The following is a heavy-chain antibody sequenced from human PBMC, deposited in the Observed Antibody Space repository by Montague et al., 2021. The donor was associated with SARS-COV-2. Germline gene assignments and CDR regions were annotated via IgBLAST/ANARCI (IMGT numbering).Heavy chain of an antibody. CDR1: GGSTASHY. D-gene: IGHD6-19*01. J-gene: IGHJ3*01. CDR3: ARGWAFDP. CDR2: VYYNGDT. Sequence: SETLSLTCTVSGGSTASHYWNWIRLSPGPRPEWICYVYYNGDTKYNPSLQTRVTISIDTAENQFSLRLNSVTAADTAVYFCARGWAFDPWGQGRLVTVSS. V-gene: IGHV4-59*08.